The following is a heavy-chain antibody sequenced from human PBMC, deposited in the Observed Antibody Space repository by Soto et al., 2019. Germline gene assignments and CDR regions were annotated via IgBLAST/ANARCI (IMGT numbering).Heavy chain of an antibody. CDR3: ARQSLYYDYIWGSYRFTTANWFDP. D-gene: IGHD3-16*02. Sequence: PSETLSLTCTVSGGSISSSSYYWGWIRQPPGKGLEWIRSIYYSGSTYYNPSLKSRVTISVDTSKNQFSLKLSSVTAADTAVYYCARQSLYYDYIWGSYRFTTANWFDPWGQGTLVTVSS. CDR1: GGSISSSSYY. J-gene: IGHJ5*02. V-gene: IGHV4-39*01. CDR2: IYYSGST.